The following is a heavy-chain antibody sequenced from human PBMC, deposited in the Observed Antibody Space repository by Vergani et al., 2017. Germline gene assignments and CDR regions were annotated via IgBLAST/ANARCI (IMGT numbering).Heavy chain of an antibody. D-gene: IGHD1-1*01. CDR2: IYHADSDT. J-gene: IGHJ4*02. Sequence: EVELVQSGPDMRKPGESLKISCKGSEYSFGNYWIGWVRQMPGKGLEWMGIIYHADSDTRYSPSFQGQVTISADKSISTAFLQWDSLKASDTALYYCARHTTYTDSWGQGTLVTVSS. CDR1: EYSFGNYW. V-gene: IGHV5-51*01. CDR3: ARHTTYTDS.